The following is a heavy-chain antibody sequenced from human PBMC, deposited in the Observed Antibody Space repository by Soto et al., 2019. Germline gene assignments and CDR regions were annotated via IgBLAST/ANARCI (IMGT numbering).Heavy chain of an antibody. CDR1: GYTFTSYG. J-gene: IGHJ6*02. D-gene: IGHD3-22*01. V-gene: IGHV1-18*01. CDR3: ARDRGNYYDSSGYYEVYYYYYYGMDV. CDR2: ISAYNGNT. Sequence: GASVKVSCKASGYTFTSYGISWVRQAPGQGLEWMGWISAYNGNTNYAQKLQGRVTMTTDTSTSTAYMELRSLRSDDTAVYYCARDRGNYYDSSGYYEVYYYYYYGMDVWGQGTTVTAP.